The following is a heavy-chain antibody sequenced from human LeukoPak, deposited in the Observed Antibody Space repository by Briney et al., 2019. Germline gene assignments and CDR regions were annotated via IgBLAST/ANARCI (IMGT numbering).Heavy chain of an antibody. D-gene: IGHD3-16*02. CDR3: ARGRLSRDYVWGSYRLSIPYYFDY. V-gene: IGHV4-34*01. J-gene: IGHJ4*02. CDR2: INHSGST. CDR1: GGSFRGYY. Sequence: NPSETLSLTCAVYGGSFRGYYWSWIRQPPGKGLEWIGEINHSGSTNYNPSLKSRVTISVDTSKNQFSLKLSSVTAADTAVYYCARGRLSRDYVWGSYRLSIPYYFDYWGQGTLVTVSS.